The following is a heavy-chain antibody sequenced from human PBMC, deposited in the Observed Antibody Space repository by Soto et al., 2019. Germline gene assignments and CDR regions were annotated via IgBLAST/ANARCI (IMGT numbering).Heavy chain of an antibody. V-gene: IGHV1-69*06. J-gene: IGHJ5*02. CDR3: ARKGIAAQTNWFDP. D-gene: IGHD6-6*01. CDR1: GGTFSSYA. CDR2: VIPIFGTA. Sequence: SVKVSCKASGGTFSSYAISWVRQAPGQGLEWMGGVIPIFGTANYAQKFQGRVTITADKSTSTAFMELSSLRSEDTAVYYCARKGIAAQTNWFDPWGQGTLVTVSS.